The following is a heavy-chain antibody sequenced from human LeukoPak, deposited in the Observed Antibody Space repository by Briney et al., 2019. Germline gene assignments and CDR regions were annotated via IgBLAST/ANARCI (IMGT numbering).Heavy chain of an antibody. D-gene: IGHD1-26*01. J-gene: IGHJ4*02. CDR2: INPNSGGT. CDR1: GYTFTGYY. Sequence: ASVKVSCKASGYTFTGYYMHWVRQPPGQGLEWMGWINPNSGGTNYAQKFQGRVTMTRDTSISTAYMELSRLRSDDTAVYYCARVWVLKSSPLCDYWGQGTLVTVSS. V-gene: IGHV1-2*02. CDR3: ARVWVLKSSPLCDY.